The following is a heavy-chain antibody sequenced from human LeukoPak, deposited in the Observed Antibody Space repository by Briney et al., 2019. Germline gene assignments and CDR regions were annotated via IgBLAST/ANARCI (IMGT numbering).Heavy chain of an antibody. Sequence: PSQTLSLTCTVSGGSISSGGYYWSWIRQHPGKSLEWIGYIYYSGSTYYNPSLKSRVTISVDTSKNQFSLKLSSVTAADTAVYYCARGHRAAAGTRVVYYYYMDVWGKGTTVTVSS. D-gene: IGHD6-13*01. CDR1: GGSISSGGYY. J-gene: IGHJ6*03. CDR2: IYYSGST. V-gene: IGHV4-31*03. CDR3: ARGHRAAAGTRVVYYYYMDV.